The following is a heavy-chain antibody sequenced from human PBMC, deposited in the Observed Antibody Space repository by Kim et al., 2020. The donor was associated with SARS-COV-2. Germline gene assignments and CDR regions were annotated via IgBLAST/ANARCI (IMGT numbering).Heavy chain of an antibody. Sequence: GGSLRLSCAASGFTFSSCAIHWVRQAPGKGLEWVAVISSDGGNKNYAASVRGRFTITRDNSKTTLYLQMNSLTAEDTALYYCARDPWSSRRGLNYYY. CDR1: GFTFSSCA. CDR2: ISSDGGNK. CDR3: ARDPWSSRRGLNYYY. J-gene: IGHJ6*01. V-gene: IGHV3-30-3*01. D-gene: IGHD3-10*01.